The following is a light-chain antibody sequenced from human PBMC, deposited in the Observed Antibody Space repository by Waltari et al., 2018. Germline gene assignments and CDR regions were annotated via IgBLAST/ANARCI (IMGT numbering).Light chain of an antibody. Sequence: EIVFTQSPATLSVSPGERATLSCRASPSVSSNLAWFQHKPGQAPRLLIYDASARATDVPARFSGSGSGTEFTLTISSMQSSDCAVYYCQQYNDWPRTFGQGTKVEIK. CDR1: PSVSSN. V-gene: IGKV3-15*01. CDR2: DAS. J-gene: IGKJ1*01. CDR3: QQYNDWPRT.